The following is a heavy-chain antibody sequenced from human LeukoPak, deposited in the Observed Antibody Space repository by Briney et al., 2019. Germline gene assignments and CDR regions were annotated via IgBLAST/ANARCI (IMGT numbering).Heavy chain of an antibody. CDR2: IYYMSTWYS. Sequence: SQTLSLTCAISGDSVSRKSAGWNWIRQSPSRGLEWLGRIYYMSTWYSDFLTSRITISPDTYKNQFSLHLDSVTPEDTAVYYCARGGLVRGSIDSLIAFDFWGQGTVVTVSS. D-gene: IGHD3-10*01. V-gene: IGHV6-1*01. CDR1: GDSVSRKSAG. J-gene: IGHJ3*01. CDR3: ARGGLVRGSIDSLIAFDF.